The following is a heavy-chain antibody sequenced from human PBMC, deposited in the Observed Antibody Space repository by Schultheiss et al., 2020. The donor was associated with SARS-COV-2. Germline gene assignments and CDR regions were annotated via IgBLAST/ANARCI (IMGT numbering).Heavy chain of an antibody. Sequence: SETLSLTCTVSGGSISSGGYYWSWIRQHPGKGLEWIGYIYSSWIKFYNPSLNSRVTMSTDTSKNQFSLKLSSVTAEVTAVYYCARQALFLECLYQYHNWFDPWGQGTLVTVSS. J-gene: IGHJ5*02. CDR2: IYSSWIK. D-gene: IGHD3-3*01. CDR3: ARQALFLECLYQYHNWFDP. V-gene: IGHV4-31*03. CDR1: GGSISSGGYY.